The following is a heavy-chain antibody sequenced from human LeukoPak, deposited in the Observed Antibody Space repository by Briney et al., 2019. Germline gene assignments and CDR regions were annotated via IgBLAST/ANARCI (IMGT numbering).Heavy chain of an antibody. CDR2: IRYDGSNK. CDR3: AKDPNYYDSSGPDY. D-gene: IGHD3-22*01. V-gene: IGHV3-30*02. J-gene: IGHJ4*02. Sequence: GGSLRLSCAASGFTFSSYGMHWVRQAPGKGLEWVAFIRYDGSNKYYADSVKGRFTFSRDNSKNTLYLQMNSLRAADTAVYYCAKDPNYYDSSGPDYWGQGTLVTVSS. CDR1: GFTFSSYG.